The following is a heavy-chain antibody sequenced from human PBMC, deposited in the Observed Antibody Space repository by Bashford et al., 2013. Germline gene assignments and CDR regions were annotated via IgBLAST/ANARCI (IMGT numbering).Heavy chain of an antibody. CDR3: VKVLAAAGTGY. V-gene: IGHV3-23*01. D-gene: IGHD6-13*01. Sequence: RFTISRDNSENTVYLQMNSLRVEDTAVYFCVKVLAAAGTGYWGQGTLVTVSS. J-gene: IGHJ4*02.